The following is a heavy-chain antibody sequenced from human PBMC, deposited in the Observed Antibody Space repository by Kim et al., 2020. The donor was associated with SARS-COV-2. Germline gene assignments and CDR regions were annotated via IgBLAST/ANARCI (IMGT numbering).Heavy chain of an antibody. Sequence: SETLSLTCTVSGGSISSSSYYWGWIRQPPGKGLEWIGSIYYSGSTYYNPSLKSRVTISVDTSKNQFSLKLSSVTAADTAVYYCARLLKIRRITMVRGVRWFDPWGQGTLVTVSS. V-gene: IGHV4-39*01. CDR3: ARLLKIRRITMVRGVRWFDP. CDR1: GGSISSSSYY. CDR2: IYYSGST. D-gene: IGHD3-10*01. J-gene: IGHJ5*02.